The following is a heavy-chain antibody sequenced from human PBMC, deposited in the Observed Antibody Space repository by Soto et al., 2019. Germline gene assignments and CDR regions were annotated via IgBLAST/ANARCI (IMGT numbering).Heavy chain of an antibody. D-gene: IGHD3-22*01. CDR2: INAGNGNT. J-gene: IGHJ4*02. Sequence: GASVKVSCKASGYTFTSYAMHWVRQAPGQRLEWMGWINAGNGNTKYSQKFRGRVTITRDTSASTAYMELSSLRSEDTAVYYCASSIGSGYWYYFDYWGQGTLVTVSS. CDR3: ASSIGSGYWYYFDY. CDR1: GYTFTSYA. V-gene: IGHV1-3*01.